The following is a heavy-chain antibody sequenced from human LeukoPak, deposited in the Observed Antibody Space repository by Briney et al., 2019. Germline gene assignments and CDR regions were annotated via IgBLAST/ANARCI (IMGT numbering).Heavy chain of an antibody. CDR2: IYSGGST. J-gene: IGHJ4*02. Sequence: GSLRLSCAASGFTVSSNYMSWVRQAPGKGLEWVSVIYSGGSTYYADSVKDRFTISRDNSKNTLYLQMNSLRAEDTAVYYCAGAGNDYSFSRWGQGTLVTVSS. CDR1: GFTVSSNY. V-gene: IGHV3-53*01. CDR3: AGAGNDYSFSR. D-gene: IGHD4-11*01.